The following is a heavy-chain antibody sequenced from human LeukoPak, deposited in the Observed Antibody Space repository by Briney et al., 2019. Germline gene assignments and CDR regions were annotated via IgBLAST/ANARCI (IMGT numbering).Heavy chain of an antibody. D-gene: IGHD3-10*01. J-gene: IGHJ4*02. CDR1: GFTFSNAW. Sequence: PGRSLRLSCAASGFTFSNAWMSWVRQAPGKGLEWVGRIKSKTDGGTTDYAAPVKGRLTISRDDSKNTLYPQMNSLKTEDTAVYYCTTDPARGVHIHFDYWGQGTLVTVSS. CDR2: IKSKTDGGTT. V-gene: IGHV3-15*01. CDR3: TTDPARGVHIHFDY.